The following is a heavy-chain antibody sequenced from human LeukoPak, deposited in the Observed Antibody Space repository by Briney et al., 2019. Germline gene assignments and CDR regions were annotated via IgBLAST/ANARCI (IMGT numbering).Heavy chain of an antibody. D-gene: IGHD3-10*01. Sequence: SQTLSLTCAISGDSVSGNSVAWNWIRQSPSRGLEWLGRTYYRSKWYSDYAVSVKSRITINPDTSKNQFSLQLNSATPEDTAIYFCARGFMSYLDFWGQGTLVTVSS. CDR1: GDSVSGNSVA. CDR3: ARGFMSYLDF. V-gene: IGHV6-1*01. CDR2: TYYRSKWYS. J-gene: IGHJ4*02.